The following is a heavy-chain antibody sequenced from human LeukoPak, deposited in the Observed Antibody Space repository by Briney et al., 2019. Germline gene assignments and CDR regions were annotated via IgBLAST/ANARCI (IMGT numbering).Heavy chain of an antibody. D-gene: IGHD3-22*01. CDR3: ARHPMIPNPHFDY. Sequence: PSETLSLTCTVSGGSISSSSYYWGWIRQPPGKGLEWIGSIYYSGSTYYNPSLKSRVTISVDTSKNQFSLKLSSVTDADTAVYYCARHPMIPNPHFDYWGQGTLVTVSS. V-gene: IGHV4-39*01. CDR2: IYYSGST. CDR1: GGSISSSSYY. J-gene: IGHJ4*02.